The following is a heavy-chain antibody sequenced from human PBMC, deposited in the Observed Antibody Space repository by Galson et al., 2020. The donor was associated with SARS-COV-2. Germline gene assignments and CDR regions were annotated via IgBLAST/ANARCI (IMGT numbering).Heavy chain of an antibody. D-gene: IGHD6-6*01. Sequence: ASVQVSCKASGYTFTSYGISWVRQAPGQGLEWMGWISGYNGYTKYAQKLQGRVTMTTDTSTTTAYMELRSLRSDDTAVYYCAIDSERLSPDSGSSGYHYYGMDVWGQGTTVTVSS. CDR3: AIDSERLSPDSGSSGYHYYGMDV. V-gene: IGHV1-18*01. CDR2: ISGYNGYT. CDR1: GYTFTSYG. J-gene: IGHJ6*02.